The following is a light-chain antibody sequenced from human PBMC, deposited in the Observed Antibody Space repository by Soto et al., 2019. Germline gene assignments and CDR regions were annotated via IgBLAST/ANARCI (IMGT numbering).Light chain of an antibody. CDR3: QHYTLASGP. J-gene: IGKJ1*01. V-gene: IGKV1-5*01. CDR2: SAS. CDR1: HDNVTY. Sequence: IQLTQSPSTVSASVGDSVTISCRASHDNVTYLACYQHKLGKARRLPIVSASSLQTGVPPRFRGSGSGTDFTLTISSLQPDDVGLYYCQHYTLASGPFGQGTRV.